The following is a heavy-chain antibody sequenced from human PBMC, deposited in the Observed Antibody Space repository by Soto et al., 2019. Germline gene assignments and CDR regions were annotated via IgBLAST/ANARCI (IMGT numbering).Heavy chain of an antibody. CDR1: GGSFSNNA. CDR2: ISAYNGNT. J-gene: IGHJ4*02. CDR3: ARDNPPLGY. Sequence: ASVKVSCKASGGSFSNNAISWVRQAPGQGLEWMGWISAYNGNTNYAQKLQGRVTMTTDTSTSTAYMELRSLRSDDTAVYYCARDNPPLGYWGQGTLVTVSS. V-gene: IGHV1-18*01.